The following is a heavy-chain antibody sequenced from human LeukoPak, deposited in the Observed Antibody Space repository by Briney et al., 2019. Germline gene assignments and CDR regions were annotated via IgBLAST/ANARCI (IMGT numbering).Heavy chain of an antibody. J-gene: IGHJ5*02. Sequence: PSQTLSLTCTVSGGSISSGSYYWSWIRQPPGKGLEWIGYIYYSGSTNYNPSLKSRVTISVDTSKNQFSLKLSSVTAADTAVYYCARGRYSSSRTWFDPWGQGTLVTVSS. CDR1: GGSISSGSYY. CDR3: ARGRYSSSRTWFDP. V-gene: IGHV4-61*01. D-gene: IGHD6-13*01. CDR2: IYYSGST.